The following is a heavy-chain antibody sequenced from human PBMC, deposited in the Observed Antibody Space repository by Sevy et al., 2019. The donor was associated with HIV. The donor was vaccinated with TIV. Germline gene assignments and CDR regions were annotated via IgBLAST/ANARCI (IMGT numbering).Heavy chain of an antibody. CDR3: AKADYYDSSGCYMKTSPLFDY. D-gene: IGHD3-22*01. Sequence: GGSLRLSCAASGFTFSSYAMSWVRQAPGKGLEWVSAISGSGGSTYYADSVKGRFTISRDNSKNTLHLQMNSLRAEDTAVYYCAKADYYDSSGCYMKTSPLFDYWGQGTLVTVS. J-gene: IGHJ4*02. CDR2: ISGSGGST. V-gene: IGHV3-23*01. CDR1: GFTFSSYA.